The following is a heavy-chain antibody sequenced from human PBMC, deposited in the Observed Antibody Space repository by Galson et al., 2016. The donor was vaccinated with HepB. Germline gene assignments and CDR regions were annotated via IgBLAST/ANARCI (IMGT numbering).Heavy chain of an antibody. Sequence: SETLSLTCTVSGGSISSSYWWSWVRQSPGRGMEWIAEIHHSGSSNYNPSLESRVTVLVDKSNNQFSLKLTSLTAADTAVYYCARRLGEDGDNYFDYWGQGTLVTVSS. CDR3: ARRLGEDGDNYFDY. CDR2: IHHSGSS. J-gene: IGHJ4*02. D-gene: IGHD4-17*01. V-gene: IGHV4-4*02. CDR1: GGSISSSYW.